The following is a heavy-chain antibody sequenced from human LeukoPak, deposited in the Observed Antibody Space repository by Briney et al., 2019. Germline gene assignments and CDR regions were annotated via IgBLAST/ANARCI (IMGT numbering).Heavy chain of an antibody. Sequence: AEPLSLTWAAAGGSISGCYRSWRRQPGGERLGWVGFIYYSGSTDYNPSFKGRVAISVDTPNNPFSLKLSCVTPSDTAVYYCARLSYGSGSGTTVHFDFWGQGTLVTVSS. CDR1: GGSISGCY. CDR3: ARLSYGSGSGTTVHFDF. D-gene: IGHD3-10*01. CDR2: IYYSGST. J-gene: IGHJ4*02. V-gene: IGHV4-59*01.